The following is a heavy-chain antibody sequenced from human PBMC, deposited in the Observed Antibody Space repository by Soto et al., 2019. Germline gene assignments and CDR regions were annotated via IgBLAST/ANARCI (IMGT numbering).Heavy chain of an antibody. V-gene: IGHV4-4*02. CDR1: SGSISTGNW. J-gene: IGHJ4*02. CDR2: IYYTGAT. Sequence: QVELQESGPRLVKSSGTLSLTCEVSSGSISTGNWWSWVREPPGKGLGWIGEIYYTGATNYDPSLKSRVTMTIDKPKDKFSLILTSATAAETAVYYCARVFSSGSGWMSYFDFWGQGILVSVSS. CDR3: ARVFSSGSGWMSYFDF. D-gene: IGHD6-25*01.